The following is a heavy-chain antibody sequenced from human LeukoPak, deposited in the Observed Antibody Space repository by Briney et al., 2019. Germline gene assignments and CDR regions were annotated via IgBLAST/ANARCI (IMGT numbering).Heavy chain of an antibody. CDR3: ARDKGDYDTSGSLFVF. V-gene: IGHV3-7*03. J-gene: IGHJ4*02. D-gene: IGHD3-22*01. CDR1: GFTFSSYA. CDR2: IKQDGSEK. Sequence: QPGGSLRLSCAASGFTFSSYAMSWVRQVPRKGLEWVANIKQDGSEKYYVDSVKGRFTISRDNAKNSLYLQMNGLRAEDTAMYYCARDKGDYDTSGSLFVFGGQGTLVTVSS.